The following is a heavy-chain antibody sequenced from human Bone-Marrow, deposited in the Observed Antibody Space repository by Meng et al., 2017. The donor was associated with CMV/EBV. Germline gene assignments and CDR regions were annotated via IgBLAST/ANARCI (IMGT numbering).Heavy chain of an antibody. CDR1: GFNFNSYW. V-gene: IGHV3-7*01. CDR2: IKYDGSER. Sequence: SGFNFNSYWLIWVRQAPGKGLEWVANIKYDGSERYYVESVKGRFTVSRDNAKKSLYLQMNSLRGEDTAVYYCATRPYYYGSGIYHDSWGQGTLVTVSS. CDR3: ATRPYYYGSGIYHDS. D-gene: IGHD3-10*01. J-gene: IGHJ4*02.